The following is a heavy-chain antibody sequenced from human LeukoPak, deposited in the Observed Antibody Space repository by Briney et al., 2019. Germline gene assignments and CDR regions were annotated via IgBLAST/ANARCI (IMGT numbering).Heavy chain of an antibody. D-gene: IGHD2-15*01. CDR1: GFTFSSYA. CDR2: ISYDGSNK. V-gene: IGHV3-30-3*01. CDR3: ARERPREVVAYYFDY. Sequence: GRSLRLSCAASGFTFSSYAKHWVRQAPGKGLEWVAVISYDGSNKYYADSVKGRFTISRDNSKNTLYLQMNSLRAEDTAVYYCARERPREVVAYYFDYWGQGTLVTVSS. J-gene: IGHJ4*02.